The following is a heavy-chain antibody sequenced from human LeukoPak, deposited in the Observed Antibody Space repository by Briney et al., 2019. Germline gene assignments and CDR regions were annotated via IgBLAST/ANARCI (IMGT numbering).Heavy chain of an antibody. V-gene: IGHV3-11*04. Sequence: GGSLRLSCAASGFTFTDYYMSWIRQAPGKGLDYVSYISNSGDTIYYAASVRGRFTISRDNAKNSLYLQMSSLRTEDTAVYYCARAYFWSGYFDSWGQGTLVTVSS. J-gene: IGHJ4*02. CDR1: GFTFTDYY. D-gene: IGHD3-3*01. CDR2: ISNSGDTI. CDR3: ARAYFWSGYFDS.